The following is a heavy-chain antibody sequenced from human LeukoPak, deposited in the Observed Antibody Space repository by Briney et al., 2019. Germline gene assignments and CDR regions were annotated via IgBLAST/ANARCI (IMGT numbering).Heavy chain of an antibody. J-gene: IGHJ4*02. D-gene: IGHD4-11*01. CDR2: IYTSAST. CDR3: ARFYSNFDC. CDR1: GDSISSGSYY. Sequence: SQTLSLTCTVSGDSISSGSYYWSWIRQPAGKGLEWIGRIYTSASTNYNPSLKSRVTISLDTSKNQFSLKLSSVTAADTAVYYCARFYSNFDCWGQGILVTVSS. V-gene: IGHV4-61*02.